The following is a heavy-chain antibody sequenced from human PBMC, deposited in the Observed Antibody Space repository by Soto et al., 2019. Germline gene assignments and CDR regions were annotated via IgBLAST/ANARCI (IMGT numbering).Heavy chain of an antibody. D-gene: IGHD5-18*01. CDR1: GVSVSSNIAA. Sequence: QPVSLTCAISGVSVSSNIAAWNCIRQSPSRGLEWLGRTYYRSKWYNDYAVSVKSRITINPDTSKNQFSLQLNSVTPEDTAVYYCARETWIQLSLIHHYYYYGMDVWGQGTTVTVSS. V-gene: IGHV6-1*01. CDR2: TYYRSKWYN. J-gene: IGHJ6*02. CDR3: ARETWIQLSLIHHYYYYGMDV.